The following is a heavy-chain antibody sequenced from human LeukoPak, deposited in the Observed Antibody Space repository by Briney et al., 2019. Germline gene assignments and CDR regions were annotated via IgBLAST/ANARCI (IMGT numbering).Heavy chain of an antibody. J-gene: IGHJ4*02. D-gene: IGHD4-17*01. CDR1: GHSISSGYY. Sequence: PSETLSLTCTVSGHSISSGYYWGRIRPPPGKGLEWIGSIYHSGSTYYNPSLRSRVTISVDTSKNQFSLNLSSVTAADTAVYYCASNTHYGDYVSFFDYWGQGTRVTVAS. V-gene: IGHV4-38-2*02. CDR3: ASNTHYGDYVSFFDY. CDR2: IYHSGST.